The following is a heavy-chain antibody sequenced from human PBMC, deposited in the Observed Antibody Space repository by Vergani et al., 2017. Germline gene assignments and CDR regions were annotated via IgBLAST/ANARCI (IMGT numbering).Heavy chain of an antibody. V-gene: IGHV3-23*01. J-gene: IGHJ4*02. CDR2: ISGDGSRT. CDR1: GFTFSKYA. D-gene: IGHD1-26*01. Sequence: EVQLLESGGGLVQPGGSLGLSCAASGFTFSKYAMSWVRQAPGKGLEWVSGISGDGSRTFYADSVKGRFTISRDNSKKAVYVQMNSLRGDDTAVYYCAKGSGDGYYFDYWGQGTLVSVSS. CDR3: AKGSGDGYYFDY.